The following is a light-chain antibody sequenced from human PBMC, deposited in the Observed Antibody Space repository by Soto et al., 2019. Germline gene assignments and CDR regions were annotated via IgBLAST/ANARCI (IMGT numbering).Light chain of an antibody. J-gene: IGKJ1*01. Sequence: DIQMTQSPSTLSASVGDRVTITCRASQSIGSWLDWYKQKPGKAPKLLTYDASSLERGVPSRFSGGASGTQFTLSIASLQPDDFATYFCQQYRAYPWTFGQGTKVEFK. CDR1: QSIGSW. CDR2: DAS. V-gene: IGKV1-5*01. CDR3: QQYRAYPWT.